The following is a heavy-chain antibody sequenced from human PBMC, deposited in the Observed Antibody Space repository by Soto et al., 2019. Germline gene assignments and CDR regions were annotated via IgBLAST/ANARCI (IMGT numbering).Heavy chain of an antibody. J-gene: IGHJ3*02. CDR2: IYSGGST. D-gene: IGHD3-16*01. CDR1: GFTVSRNY. V-gene: IGHV3-66*01. CDR3: ARDSTSFVLGGVWFDI. Sequence: EVQLVESGGGLVQPGGSLRLSCAASGFTVSRNYMSWVRQAPGKGLEWVSVIYSGGSTYYADSVKGRFTISRDNSKNTLYLQMNSLRAEDTAVYYCARDSTSFVLGGVWFDIWGQGTMVTVSS.